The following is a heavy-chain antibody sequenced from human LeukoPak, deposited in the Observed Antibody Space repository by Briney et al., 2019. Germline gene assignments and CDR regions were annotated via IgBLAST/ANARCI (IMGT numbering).Heavy chain of an antibody. V-gene: IGHV3-33*01. D-gene: IGHD3-10*01. CDR3: ARDQGVRGVIIAPFDY. CDR1: GFTFGSYG. CDR2: IWYDGSNK. J-gene: IGHJ4*02. Sequence: SGGSLRLSCATSGFTFGSYGMHWVRQAPGKGLEWVAVIWYDGSNKYYADSVKGRFTISRDNSKNTLYLQMNSLRAEDTAVYYCARDQGVRGVIIAPFDYWGQGTLVTVSS.